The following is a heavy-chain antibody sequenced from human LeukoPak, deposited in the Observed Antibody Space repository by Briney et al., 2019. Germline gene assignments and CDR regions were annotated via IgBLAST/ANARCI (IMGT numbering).Heavy chain of an antibody. CDR3: AREALYCSSTSCRAFDP. CDR1: GGSISSGDYY. D-gene: IGHD2-2*01. V-gene: IGHV4-30-4*01. J-gene: IGHJ5*02. CDR2: IYYSGST. Sequence: SQTLSLTCTVSGGSISSGDYYWSWIRQPTGKGLEWIGYIYYSGSTYYNPSLKSRVTISVDTSKNQFSLKLSSVTAADTAVYYCAREALYCSSTSCRAFDPWGQGTLVTVSS.